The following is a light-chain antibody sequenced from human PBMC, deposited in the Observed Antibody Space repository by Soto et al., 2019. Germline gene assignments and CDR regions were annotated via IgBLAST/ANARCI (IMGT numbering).Light chain of an antibody. CDR2: EAS. J-gene: IGKJ1*01. V-gene: IGKV1-5*03. CDR3: QQHYTAAGK. Sequence: DIQMTQSPSTLSASVVARVTITCLASQNVENYLAWYQQKPGKAPKLLIYEASGLESGVPSRFSGSGYGTEFTLTISSLQSDDFATYYCQQHYTAAGKFGQGTKVDIK. CDR1: QNVENY.